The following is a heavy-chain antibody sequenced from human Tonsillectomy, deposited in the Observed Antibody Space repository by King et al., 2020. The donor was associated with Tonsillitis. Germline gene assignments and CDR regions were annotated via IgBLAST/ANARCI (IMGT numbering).Heavy chain of an antibody. D-gene: IGHD4-17*01. CDR1: GGSISSSSYY. CDR2: IYYSGST. V-gene: IGHV4-39*01. CDR3: ARLTSTVTAAY. Sequence: QLQESGPGLVKPSETLSLTCTVSGGSISSSSYYWGWIRQPPGKGLEWIGRIYYSGSTYYNPSLKSRGTISVDTSKNQFSLKLSSVTAADTAVYYCARLTSTVTAAYWGQGTLVTVSS. J-gene: IGHJ4*02.